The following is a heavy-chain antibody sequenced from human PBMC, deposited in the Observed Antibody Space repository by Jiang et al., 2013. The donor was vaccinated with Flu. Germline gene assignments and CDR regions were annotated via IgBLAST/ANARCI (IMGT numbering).Heavy chain of an antibody. J-gene: IGHJ3*02. CDR2: IRYDGSNK. V-gene: IGHV3-30*02. CDR1: GFTFSSYG. CDR3: AKDLVVTMVRGIGAFDI. Sequence: VQLLESGGGVVQPGGSLRLSCAASGFTFSSYGMHWVRQAPGKGLEWVAFIRYDGSNKYYADSVKGRFTISRDNSKNTLYLQMNSLRAEDTAVYYCAKDLVVTMVRGIGAFDIWGQGTMVTVSS. D-gene: IGHD3-10*01.